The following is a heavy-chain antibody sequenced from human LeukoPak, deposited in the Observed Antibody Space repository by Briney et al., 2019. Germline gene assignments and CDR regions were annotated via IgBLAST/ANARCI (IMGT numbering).Heavy chain of an antibody. V-gene: IGHV1-3*01. D-gene: IGHD3-10*01. J-gene: IGHJ5*02. Sequence: ASVKVSCKASGYTFTSYAMHWVRQAPGQRLEWMGWINAGNGNTKYSQKFQGRVTITRDTSASTAYMELSSLRSEDTAVYYCARAPMVRGVKTEGNWFDPWGQGTLVTVSS. CDR2: INAGNGNT. CDR3: ARAPMVRGVKTEGNWFDP. CDR1: GYTFTSYA.